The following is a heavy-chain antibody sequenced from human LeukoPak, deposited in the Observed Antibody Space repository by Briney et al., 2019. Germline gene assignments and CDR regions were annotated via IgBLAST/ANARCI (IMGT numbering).Heavy chain of an antibody. Sequence: SETLSLTCAVSGYSISSGYYWGWIRQPPGKGLEWIGSSYHSGSTYYNPSLKSRVTISVDTSKNQFSLKLSSVTAADTAVYYCARVGYSYGYYFDYWGQGTLVTVSS. V-gene: IGHV4-38-2*01. D-gene: IGHD5-18*01. CDR2: SYHSGST. J-gene: IGHJ4*02. CDR3: ARVGYSYGYYFDY. CDR1: GYSISSGYY.